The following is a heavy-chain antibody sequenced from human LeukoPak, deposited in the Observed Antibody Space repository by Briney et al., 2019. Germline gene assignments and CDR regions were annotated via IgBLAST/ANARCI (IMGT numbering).Heavy chain of an antibody. Sequence: GASVKVSCKASGYTFTAYYMHWVRQAPGQGLEWMGWISPNSGGTNYAQNFQGRVTMTRDRSISTAYMEPSGLRSDDTAVYYCARSYGGNSKFFDNWGQGTLVTVSS. CDR1: GYTFTAYY. CDR2: ISPNSGGT. V-gene: IGHV1-2*02. D-gene: IGHD4-23*01. J-gene: IGHJ4*02. CDR3: ARSYGGNSKFFDN.